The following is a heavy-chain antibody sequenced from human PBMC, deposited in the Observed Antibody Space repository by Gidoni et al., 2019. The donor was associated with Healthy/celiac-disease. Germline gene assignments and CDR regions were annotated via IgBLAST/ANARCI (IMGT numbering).Heavy chain of an antibody. V-gene: IGHV3-48*01. J-gene: IGHJ5*01. CDR1: GFSFSSYG. CDR2: SSSSRNTI. Sequence: EVQLVESGGGLVQPGGSVRLSCRVSGFSFSSYGMSWVRQAPGKGMGWVTYSSSSRNTIFCADSGKGRFTISRDKAKNSLYMQMNSLRAEDTAVYYCTRDRLLHSAYVNDDSWGQGTLVTVSS. D-gene: IGHD5-12*01. CDR3: TRDRLLHSAYVNDDS.